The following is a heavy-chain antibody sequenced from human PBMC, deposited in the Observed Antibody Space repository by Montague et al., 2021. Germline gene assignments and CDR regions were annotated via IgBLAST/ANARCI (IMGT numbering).Heavy chain of an antibody. CDR1: GASITSNIYY. CDR3: ARVFSSWYVGWFDP. Sequence: SETRSLTCTVSGASITSNIYYWGWTRQSPGKGLEWIGSIYYSGNSFYQPSLKSRITMAVVTSKNQFSLKLSSVTAADTAIYYCARVFSSWYVGWFDPWGQGTLVTVSP. V-gene: IGHV4-39*07. D-gene: IGHD6-13*01. CDR2: IYYSGNS. J-gene: IGHJ5*02.